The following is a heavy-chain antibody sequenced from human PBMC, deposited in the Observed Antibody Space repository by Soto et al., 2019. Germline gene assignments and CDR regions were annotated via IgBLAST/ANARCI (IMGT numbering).Heavy chain of an antibody. D-gene: IGHD3-22*01. V-gene: IGHV4-61*01. CDR1: GGSVSSGSYY. Sequence: SETLSLTCTVSGGSVSSGSYYWSWIRQPPGKGLEWIGYIYYSGSTNYNPSLKSRVTISVDTSKNQFSLKLSSVTAADTAVYYCARYFCYYDSSGYYCPFDYWGQGPLVTVSS. J-gene: IGHJ4*02. CDR3: ARYFCYYDSSGYYCPFDY. CDR2: IYYSGST.